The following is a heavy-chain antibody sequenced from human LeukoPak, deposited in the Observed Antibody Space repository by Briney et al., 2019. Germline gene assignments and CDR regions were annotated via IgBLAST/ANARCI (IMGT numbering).Heavy chain of an antibody. CDR2: INHSGST. D-gene: IGHD3-22*01. CDR3: ARGGFNYYDSSGYYPTLRPYYYGMDV. V-gene: IGHV4-34*01. J-gene: IGHJ6*02. CDR1: GGSFSSYY. Sequence: SETLSLTCAVYGGSFSSYYWSWIRQPPGKGLEWIGEINHSGSTNYNPSLKSRVTISVDTSKNQFSLKLSSVTAADTAVYYCARGGFNYYDSSGYYPTLRPYYYGMDVWGQGTTVTVSS.